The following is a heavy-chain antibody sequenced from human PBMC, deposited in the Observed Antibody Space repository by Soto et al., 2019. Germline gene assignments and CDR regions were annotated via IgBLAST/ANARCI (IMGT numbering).Heavy chain of an antibody. CDR3: AREKYSRGGGFDP. CDR2: IYYSGST. J-gene: IGHJ5*02. CDR1: GGSISSSSYY. D-gene: IGHD6-6*01. Sequence: SETLSLTCTVSGGSISSSSYYWGCIRQPPGKGLEWIGSIYYSGSTYYNPSLKSRVTISVDTSKNQFSLKLSSVTAADTAVYYCAREKYSRGGGFDPWGQGTLVTVSS. V-gene: IGHV4-39*07.